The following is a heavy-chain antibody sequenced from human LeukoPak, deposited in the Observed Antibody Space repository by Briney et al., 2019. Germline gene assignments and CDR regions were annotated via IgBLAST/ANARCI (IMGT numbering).Heavy chain of an antibody. CDR1: GFTFSTYS. D-gene: IGHD1-26*01. CDR2: VSSDGRTK. Sequence: PGGSLRLSRAASGFTFSTYSMHWVGQVPGKGLEWVAFVSSDGRTKHYTDSVKGRFTVSRDNSKKTLFLQMDSLRPDDTAVYYCAREYTVGGLFGFWGQGALVIVSS. V-gene: IGHV3-30*04. CDR3: AREYTVGGLFGF. J-gene: IGHJ4*02.